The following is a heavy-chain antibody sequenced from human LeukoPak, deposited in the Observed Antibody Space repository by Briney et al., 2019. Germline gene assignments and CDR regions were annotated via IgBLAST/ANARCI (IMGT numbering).Heavy chain of an antibody. Sequence: GRSLRLSCAASEFTFSGYGMHWVRQAPGKGLKWVAVISHDANIKYYADSVKGRFTISRDNSKNTLHLHMNSLRAEDTAVYYCAKDYGDTYGGCFEYWGQGTLVTVSS. V-gene: IGHV3-30*18. CDR3: AKDYGDTYGGCFEY. CDR2: ISHDANIK. CDR1: EFTFSGYG. D-gene: IGHD4-17*01. J-gene: IGHJ4*02.